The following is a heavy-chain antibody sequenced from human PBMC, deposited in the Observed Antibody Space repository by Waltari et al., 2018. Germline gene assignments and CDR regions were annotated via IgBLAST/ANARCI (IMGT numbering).Heavy chain of an antibody. CDR2: TRNKANSYTT. Sequence: EVQLVESGGGLVQPGGSLRLSCAASGFTFSDHYMDWVRQAPGKGLEWVGRTRNKANSYTTEYAASVKGRFTISRDDSKNSLYLQMNSLKTEDTAVYYCARDGKGHAFDIWGQGTMVTVSS. V-gene: IGHV3-72*01. J-gene: IGHJ3*02. CDR1: GFTFSDHY. CDR3: ARDGKGHAFDI.